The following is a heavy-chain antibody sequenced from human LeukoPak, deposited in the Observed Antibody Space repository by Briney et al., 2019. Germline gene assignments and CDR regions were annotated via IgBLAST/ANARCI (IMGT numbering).Heavy chain of an antibody. J-gene: IGHJ4*02. CDR3: ARPYCSAGNCYSNFDS. CDR2: INHSGST. Sequence: SETLSLTCAVYGGSFSNYYWSWIRQPPGKGLEWIGEINHSGSTNYNPSLKSRVTISVDTSKKQFSLKLSSVTAADTAVYYCARPYCSAGNCYSNFDSWGQGALVTVSS. D-gene: IGHD2-15*01. CDR1: GGSFSNYY. V-gene: IGHV4-34*01.